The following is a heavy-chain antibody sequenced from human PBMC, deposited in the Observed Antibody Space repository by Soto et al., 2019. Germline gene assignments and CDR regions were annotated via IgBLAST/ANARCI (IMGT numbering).Heavy chain of an antibody. CDR2: IIPIFGTA. CDR1: GGSFRSYA. Sequence: SVKVSCEACGGSFRSYAISWVRQAPGQGLEGMGGIIPIFGTANYAQKFQGRVTITADESTSTAYMELSSLRSEDTAVYYCARKVPGELSLSHKDNWFDPWGQGTLVTVSS. V-gene: IGHV1-69*13. D-gene: IGHD3-10*01. J-gene: IGHJ5*02. CDR3: ARKVPGELSLSHKDNWFDP.